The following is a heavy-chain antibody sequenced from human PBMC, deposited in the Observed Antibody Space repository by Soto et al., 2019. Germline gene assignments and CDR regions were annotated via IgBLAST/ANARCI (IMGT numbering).Heavy chain of an antibody. J-gene: IGHJ4*02. CDR1: GFTFSSYA. CDR2: ISGSGGST. D-gene: IGHD3-22*01. V-gene: IGHV3-23*01. CDR3: CIVRSRITMIVVVINPHPFDY. Sequence: GGSLRLSCAASGFTFSSYAMSWVRQAPGKGLEWVSAISGSGGSTYYADSVKGRFTISRDNSKNTLYLQMNSLRAEDTAVYYCCIVRSRITMIVVVINPHPFDYWGQGTLVTVSS.